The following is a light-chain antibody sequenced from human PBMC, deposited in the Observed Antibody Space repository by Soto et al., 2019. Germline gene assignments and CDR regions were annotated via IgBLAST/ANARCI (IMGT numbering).Light chain of an antibody. CDR3: QRYGDSPLT. V-gene: IGKV3-20*01. Sequence: EIVLTQSPGTLSLSPGERATLSCRASQSVSSSYLAWYQQKPGQAPGLLIYGASSRATGIPDRFSGSGSGTDFTLTISRLEPEDFAVYYCQRYGDSPLTFGGGTKVDIK. J-gene: IGKJ4*01. CDR2: GAS. CDR1: QSVSSSY.